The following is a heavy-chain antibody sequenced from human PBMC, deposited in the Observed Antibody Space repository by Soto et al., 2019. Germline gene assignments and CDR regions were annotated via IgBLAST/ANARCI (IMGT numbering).Heavy chain of an antibody. CDR3: ARAGNYLKGLNFDY. J-gene: IGHJ4*02. D-gene: IGHD1-7*01. Sequence: QLQLQESGSGLVKPSQTLSLTCAVSGGSISSGGYSWSWIRQPPGKGLEWIGYIYHSGSTYYNPSLKSRVTISVDRSKNQFSLKLSSVTAADTAVYYCARAGNYLKGLNFDYWGQGTLVTVSS. CDR2: IYHSGST. V-gene: IGHV4-30-2*01. CDR1: GGSISSGGYS.